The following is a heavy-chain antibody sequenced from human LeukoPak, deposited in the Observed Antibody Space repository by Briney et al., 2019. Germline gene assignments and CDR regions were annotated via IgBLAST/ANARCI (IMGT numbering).Heavy chain of an antibody. V-gene: IGHV4-59*01. CDR3: ARGPIPDY. J-gene: IGHJ4*02. CDR1: GGSLNSYY. CDR2: IYYSGST. Sequence: PSETLSLTCTVSGGSLNSYYWSWIRQPPGKGLEWIGYIYYSGSTNYNPSLKSRVTISVDTSKNQFSLKLSSVTAADTAVYYCARGPIPDYWGQGTLVTVSS.